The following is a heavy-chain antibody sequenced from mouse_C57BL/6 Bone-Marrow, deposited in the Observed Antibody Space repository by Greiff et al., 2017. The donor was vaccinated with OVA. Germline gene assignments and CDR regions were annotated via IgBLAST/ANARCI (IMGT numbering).Heavy chain of an antibody. CDR3: ATDGNSWFAY. Sequence: QVQLQQPGAELVKPGASVKLSCKASGYTFTSYWMQWVKQRPGQGLEWIGEIDPSDSYTNYNQKFKGKATLTVDTSSSTAYMQLSSLTSEDSAVYYCATDGNSWFAYWGQGTLVTVSA. D-gene: IGHD2-1*01. V-gene: IGHV1-50*01. J-gene: IGHJ3*01. CDR2: IDPSDSYT. CDR1: GYTFTSYW.